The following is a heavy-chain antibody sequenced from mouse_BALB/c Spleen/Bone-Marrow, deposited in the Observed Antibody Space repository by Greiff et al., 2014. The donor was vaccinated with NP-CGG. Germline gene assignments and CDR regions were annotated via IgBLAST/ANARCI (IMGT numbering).Heavy chain of an antibody. D-gene: IGHD1-1*01. Sequence: VQLQQSGAELVKPGASVKLSCTASGCNIKDTYMHWVKQRPEQGLEWIGRIDPANGNTKYDPKFQGKATITADTSSNTAYLQLSSLTSEDTAVYYCANYYYGSSLFAYWGQGTLVTVSA. CDR1: GCNIKDTY. V-gene: IGHV14-3*02. CDR3: ANYYYGSSLFAY. J-gene: IGHJ3*01. CDR2: IDPANGNT.